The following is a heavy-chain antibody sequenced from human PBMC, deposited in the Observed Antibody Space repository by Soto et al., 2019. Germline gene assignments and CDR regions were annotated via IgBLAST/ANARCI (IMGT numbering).Heavy chain of an antibody. J-gene: IGHJ4*02. CDR2: TSNNGDRT. Sequence: GGSLRLSCAVSGFTFTDHAMTWVRQAPGKGLEWVSTTSNNGDRTFYADSVKGRFTVSTDRTNNTLYLQMNSLRADDTAVYFWARRHRYSDGGYFDSLGQGTLVTVSS. D-gene: IGHD6-13*01. CDR3: ARRHRYSDGGYFDS. CDR1: GFTFTDHA. V-gene: IGHV3-23*01.